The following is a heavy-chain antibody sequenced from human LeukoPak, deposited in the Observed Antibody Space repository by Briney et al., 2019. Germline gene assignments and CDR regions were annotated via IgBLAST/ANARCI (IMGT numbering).Heavy chain of an antibody. V-gene: IGHV3-7*01. CDR3: ARGYVTSASSAF. Sequence: GGSLRLSCAVSGFTFSSYWVSWVRQAPGKGLEWVANIKQDGSEKYYVDSVKGRLTISRDNADNSLFLQMNSLRAEDTAVYYCARGYVTSASSAFWGQGTLVTVSS. CDR2: IKQDGSEK. J-gene: IGHJ4*02. D-gene: IGHD4-11*01. CDR1: GFTFSSYW.